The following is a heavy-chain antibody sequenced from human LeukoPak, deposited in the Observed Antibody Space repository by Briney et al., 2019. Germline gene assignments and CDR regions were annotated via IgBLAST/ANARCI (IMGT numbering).Heavy chain of an antibody. V-gene: IGHV3-21*01. J-gene: IGHJ4*02. D-gene: IGHD3-10*01. CDR1: GFTFSSYS. CDR2: ISSSSTNI. Sequence: GGSLRLSCAASGFTFSSYSMNWVRQAQGKGLEWVSSISSSSTNIYYADSVKGRFTISRDNAKNSLYLQMNSLRAEDTAVYYCARDADTTDQYYYGSGTVPIYFDSWGQGTLVTVSS. CDR3: ARDADTTDQYYYGSGTVPIYFDS.